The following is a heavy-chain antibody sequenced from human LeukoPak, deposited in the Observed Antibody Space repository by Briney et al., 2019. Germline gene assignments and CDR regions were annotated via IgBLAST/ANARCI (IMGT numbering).Heavy chain of an antibody. V-gene: IGHV4-4*07. D-gene: IGHD3-22*01. CDR1: GGSFSSYY. Sequence: PSETLSLTCAVYGGSFSSYYWSWIRQPAGKGLEWIGRIYTSGSTNYNPSLKSRVTMSVDTSKNQFSLKLSSVTAADTAVYYCARDYYDSWDWFDPWGQGTLVTVSS. J-gene: IGHJ5*02. CDR3: ARDYYDSWDWFDP. CDR2: IYTSGST.